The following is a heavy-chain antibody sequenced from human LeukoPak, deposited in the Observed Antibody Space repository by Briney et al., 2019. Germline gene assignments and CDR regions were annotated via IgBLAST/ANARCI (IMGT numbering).Heavy chain of an antibody. V-gene: IGHV1-3*01. D-gene: IGHD6-13*01. CDR3: ARGSWAAAGVWGNY. Sequence: ASVKVSCKASGYTFTSYAMHWVRQAPGQRLEWMGWINAGNGNTKYSQKFQGRVTITRDTSASTAYMGLSSLRSEDTAVYYCARGSWAAAGVWGNYWGQGTLVTVSS. CDR1: GYTFTSYA. J-gene: IGHJ4*02. CDR2: INAGNGNT.